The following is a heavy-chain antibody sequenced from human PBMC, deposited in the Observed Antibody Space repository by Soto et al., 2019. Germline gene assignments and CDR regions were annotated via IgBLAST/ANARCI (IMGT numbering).Heavy chain of an antibody. Sequence: QITLKESGPTLVKPTQTLTLTCTFSGFSLSTPGLGVGWIRQSPGKALECLALIFWDDDKRYSSSLKNRLTITKDTSKNQVVLTMTNMGPVDTAKYYCAHRPYYGDYGGTFDQWGQGTLVTVSS. CDR3: AHRPYYGDYGGTFDQ. D-gene: IGHD4-17*01. J-gene: IGHJ4*02. CDR1: GFSLSTPGLG. CDR2: IFWDDDK. V-gene: IGHV2-5*02.